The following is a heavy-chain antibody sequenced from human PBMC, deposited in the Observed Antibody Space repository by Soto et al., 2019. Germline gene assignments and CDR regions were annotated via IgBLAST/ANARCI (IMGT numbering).Heavy chain of an antibody. Sequence: QVQLQEAGPGLVKPSQTLSLTCTVSGASIRGVDYFWTWIRQRPGKGLEWLGNIYASGSAYTNPSLKSRVGLAVDTSQNQFALSLTSVTAADSAVYYCAREGKDISTHGGGNAFDLWGQGTEVSVFS. CDR1: GASIRGVDYF. V-gene: IGHV4-31*03. CDR3: AREGKDISTHGGGNAFDL. CDR2: IYASGSA. J-gene: IGHJ3*01. D-gene: IGHD3-16*01.